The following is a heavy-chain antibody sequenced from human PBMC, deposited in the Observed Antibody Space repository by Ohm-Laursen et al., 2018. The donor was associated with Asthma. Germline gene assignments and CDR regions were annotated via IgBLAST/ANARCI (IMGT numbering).Heavy chain of an antibody. J-gene: IGHJ3*02. CDR3: ARVSVGATSGAFDI. V-gene: IGHV1-2*04. D-gene: IGHD1-26*01. CDR1: GYTFTSYY. Sequence: ASVKVSCKASGYTFTSYYMHWVRQAPGQGLEWMGWINPNSGGTNYAQKFQGWVTMTRDTSISTAYMELSRLRSDDTAVYYCARVSVGATSGAFDIWGQGTMVTVSS. CDR2: INPNSGGT.